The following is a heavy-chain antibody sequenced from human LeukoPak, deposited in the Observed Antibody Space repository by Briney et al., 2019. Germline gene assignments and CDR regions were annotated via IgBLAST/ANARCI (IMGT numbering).Heavy chain of an antibody. CDR3: ARSKPFIVVVTAIRVAAFDI. CDR1: GGSISSSSYY. Sequence: SETLSLTCTVSGGSISSSSYYWGWFRQPPGKGLEWIGSIYYSGSTYYNPSLKSRVTISVDTSKNQFSLKLSSVTAADTAVYYCARSKPFIVVVTAIRVAAFDIWGQGTMVTVSS. CDR2: IYYSGST. D-gene: IGHD2-21*02. J-gene: IGHJ3*02. V-gene: IGHV4-39*01.